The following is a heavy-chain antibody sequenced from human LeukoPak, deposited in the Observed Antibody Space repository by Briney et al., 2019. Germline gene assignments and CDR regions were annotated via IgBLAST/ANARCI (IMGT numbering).Heavy chain of an antibody. J-gene: IGHJ6*03. Sequence: GGSLRLSCAASGFTFSSYGMHWVRQAPGKGLEWVAVIWYDGSNKYYVDSVKGRFSISRDDSKNTLYLQMNSLRAEDTAVYYCAKDGDRGEYYYYYYMDVWGKGTTVTVSS. D-gene: IGHD3-10*01. CDR1: GFTFSSYG. CDR2: IWYDGSNK. CDR3: AKDGDRGEYYYYYYMDV. V-gene: IGHV3-33*06.